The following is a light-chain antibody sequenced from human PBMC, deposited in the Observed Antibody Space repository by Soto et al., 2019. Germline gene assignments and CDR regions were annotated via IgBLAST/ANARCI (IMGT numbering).Light chain of an antibody. Sequence: EIVMTQSPATLSVSPGERATLSCRASQSVSSYLAWYQQKPGQAPRLLIYDASNRATGIPARFSGSGSGTDFTLTISSLEPEDFAVYYCQQRSNWHTFGQGTRLEI. V-gene: IGKV3-11*01. CDR1: QSVSSY. CDR2: DAS. J-gene: IGKJ5*01. CDR3: QQRSNWHT.